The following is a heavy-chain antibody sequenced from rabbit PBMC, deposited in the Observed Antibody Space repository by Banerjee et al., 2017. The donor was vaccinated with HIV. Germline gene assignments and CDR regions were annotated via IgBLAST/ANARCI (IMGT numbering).Heavy chain of an antibody. J-gene: IGHJ4*01. CDR2: IYTGSSGST. Sequence: QEQLVESGGGLVQPGRSLTLSCKASGFSFSSSYYMCWVRQAPGKGLEWIACIYTGSSGSTYYASWAKGRFTISKTSSTTVTLQMTSLTAADTATYFCARDLAGVIGWNFGLWGPGTLVTVS. V-gene: IGHV1S45*01. CDR1: GFSFSSSYY. CDR3: ARDLAGVIGWNFGL. D-gene: IGHD4-1*01.